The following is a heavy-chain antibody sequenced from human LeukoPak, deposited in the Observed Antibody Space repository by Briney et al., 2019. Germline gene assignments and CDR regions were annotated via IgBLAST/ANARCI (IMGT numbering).Heavy chain of an antibody. CDR3: ARKIQTGTAFDY. D-gene: IGHD1-1*01. CDR2: IYYSGST. Sequence: PSETLSLTCTVSGGSISSYYWSWIRQPPGQGLEWIGYIYYSGSTNYNPSLKSRVTISVDTSKNQFSLKLSSVTAADTAVYYCARKIQTGTAFDYWGHGTLLSVSS. V-gene: IGHV4-59*01. J-gene: IGHJ4*01. CDR1: GGSISSYY.